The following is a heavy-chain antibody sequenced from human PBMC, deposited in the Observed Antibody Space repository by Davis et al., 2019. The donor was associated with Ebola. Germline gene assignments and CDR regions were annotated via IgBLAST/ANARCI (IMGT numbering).Heavy chain of an antibody. CDR3: ARGGDIVVVVAAKAPDYYGMDV. V-gene: IGHV3-30-3*01. CDR2: ISYDGSNK. Sequence: PGGSLRLSCAASGFTFSSYAMHWVRQAPGKGLEWVAVISYDGSNKYYADSVKGRFTISRDNSKNTLYLQMNSLRAEDTAVYYCARGGDIVVVVAAKAPDYYGMDVWGKGTTVTVSS. CDR1: GFTFSSYA. D-gene: IGHD2-15*01. J-gene: IGHJ6*04.